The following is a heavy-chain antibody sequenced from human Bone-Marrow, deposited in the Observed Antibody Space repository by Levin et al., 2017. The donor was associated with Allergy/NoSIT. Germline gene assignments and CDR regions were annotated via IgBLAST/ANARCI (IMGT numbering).Heavy chain of an antibody. Sequence: ASVKVSCKTSGYTFSDQYIHLHWVRQAPGQGLEWMAGINTKFGNTFYSPKFQGRVTLTRDTSISTVYMDLTSLDSDDTARYYCVRETGILKYFDQWGPGTLVTVSS. CDR2: INTKFGNT. V-gene: IGHV1-2*02. CDR3: VRETGILKYFDQ. J-gene: IGHJ4*02. D-gene: IGHD1-1*01. CDR1: GYTFSDQY.